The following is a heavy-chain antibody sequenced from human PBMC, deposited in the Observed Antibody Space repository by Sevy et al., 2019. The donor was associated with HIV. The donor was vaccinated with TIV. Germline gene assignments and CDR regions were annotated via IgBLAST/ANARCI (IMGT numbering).Heavy chain of an antibody. CDR3: ARSTYYYDTTGYGAFDL. V-gene: IGHV3-20*04. D-gene: IGHD3-22*01. J-gene: IGHJ3*01. CDR2: INWNADNT. CDR1: GFIFPDYA. Sequence: GGSLRLSCAASGFIFPDYAMSWVRQPPGKGLEWVSGINWNADNTGYADSLKGRFTISRDNAKNSLYLESNSLRAEETALDYCARSTYYYDTTGYGAFDLWGQGTLVTVSS.